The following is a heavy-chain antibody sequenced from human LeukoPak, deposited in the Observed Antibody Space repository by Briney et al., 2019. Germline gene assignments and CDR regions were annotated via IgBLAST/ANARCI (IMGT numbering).Heavy chain of an antibody. V-gene: IGHV4-30-2*01. J-gene: IGHJ6*02. CDR3: ARHAVRSGSYGMDV. CDR2: IYHSGST. D-gene: IGHD1-26*01. CDR1: GGSISSGGYS. Sequence: SETLSLTCAVSGGSISSGGYSWSWIRQPPGKGLEWIGYIYHSGSTYYNPSLKSRVTISVDRSKNQFSLKLSSVTAADTAVYYCARHAVRSGSYGMDVWGQGTTVTVSS.